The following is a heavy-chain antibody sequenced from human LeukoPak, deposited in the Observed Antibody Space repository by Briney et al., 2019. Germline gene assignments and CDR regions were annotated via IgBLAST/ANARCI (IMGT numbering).Heavy chain of an antibody. CDR1: GGSFSGYY. CDR3: ARLGAAGATVTTSYYYGMDV. V-gene: IGHV4-34*01. Sequence: SGTLSLTCAVYGGSFSGYYWSWIRQAPGKGLEWIGEINHSGSTNYNPSLKSRVTISVDTSKNQFSLKLSSATAADTAVYYCARLGAAGATVTTSYYYGMDVWGKGTTVTVSS. CDR2: INHSGST. J-gene: IGHJ6*04. D-gene: IGHD4-11*01.